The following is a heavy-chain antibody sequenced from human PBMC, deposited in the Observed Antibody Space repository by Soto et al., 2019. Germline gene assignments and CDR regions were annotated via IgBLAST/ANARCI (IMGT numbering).Heavy chain of an antibody. CDR1: GGSISSYY. J-gene: IGHJ4*02. V-gene: IGHV4-59*01. D-gene: IGHD6-19*01. CDR2: IYYSGST. Sequence: SETLSLTCTVSGGSISSYYWSWIRQPPGKGLEWIGYIYYSGSTNYNPSLKSRVTISVDTSKNQFSLKLSSVTAADTAVYYCARDRSKSSGFDHWGQGTLVTVSS. CDR3: ARDRSKSSGFDH.